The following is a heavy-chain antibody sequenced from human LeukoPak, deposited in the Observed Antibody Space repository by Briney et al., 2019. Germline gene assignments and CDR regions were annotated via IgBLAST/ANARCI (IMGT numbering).Heavy chain of an antibody. Sequence: SETLSLTCTVSGGSVSSYYWSWIRQPPGKGLEWIGYIYYSGSTNYNPSLKSRVTISVDTSKNQLSLKLSSVTAADTAVYYCARHWETSSWYVDYWGQGTLVTVSS. D-gene: IGHD6-13*01. CDR2: IYYSGST. J-gene: IGHJ4*02. CDR1: GGSVSSYY. V-gene: IGHV4-59*08. CDR3: ARHWETSSWYVDY.